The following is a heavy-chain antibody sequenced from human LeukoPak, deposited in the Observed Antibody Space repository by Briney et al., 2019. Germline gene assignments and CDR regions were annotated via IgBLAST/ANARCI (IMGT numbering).Heavy chain of an antibody. CDR1: GGTFSSYT. J-gene: IGHJ4*02. CDR2: IIPILGIA. V-gene: IGHV1-69*02. Sequence: GSSVKVSCKASGGTFSSYTISWVRQAPGQGLEWMGRIIPILGIANYAQKFQGRVTITADKSTSTAYMELSSLRSEDTAVYYCARGYYGSGSYYKTSLGYWGQGTLVTVSS. D-gene: IGHD3-10*01. CDR3: ARGYYGSGSYYKTSLGY.